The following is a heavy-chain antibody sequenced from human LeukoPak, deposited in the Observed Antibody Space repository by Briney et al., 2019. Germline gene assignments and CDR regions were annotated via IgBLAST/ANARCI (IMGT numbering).Heavy chain of an antibody. V-gene: IGHV4-34*01. CDR1: GGSFSGYY. D-gene: IGHD3-9*01. Sequence: PSETLSLTCAVHGGSFSGYYWSWIRQPPGKGLEWIGEINHSGSTNYNPSLKSRVTISVDTSKNQFSLKLSSVTVADTAVYYCARGKGLRYFDWLFPFDYCGQGTLVTVSS. J-gene: IGHJ4*02. CDR2: INHSGST. CDR3: ARGKGLRYFDWLFPFDY.